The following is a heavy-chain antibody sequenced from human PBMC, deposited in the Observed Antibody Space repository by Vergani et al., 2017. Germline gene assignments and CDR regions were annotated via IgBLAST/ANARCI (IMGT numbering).Heavy chain of an antibody. CDR3: AKVYCSSTTCYRNWFDP. CDR1: GFTFSSYA. D-gene: IGHD2-2*02. CDR2: ISGSGGST. V-gene: IGHV3-23*01. J-gene: IGHJ5*02. Sequence: EVQLLESGGGLVLPGGSLRLSCAASGFTFSSYAMSWVRQAPWKGLEWVSTISGSGGSTYYADSVKGRFTISRDNSKNTLYLQMNSLRAEDTAVYYCAKVYCSSTTCYRNWFDPWGQGTLVTVSS.